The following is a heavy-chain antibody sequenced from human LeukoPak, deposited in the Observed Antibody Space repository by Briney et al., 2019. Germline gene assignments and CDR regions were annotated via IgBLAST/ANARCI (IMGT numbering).Heavy chain of an antibody. J-gene: IGHJ4*02. CDR1: GGSISSSSYY. CDR3: ARQAPLTMVRGVTPAHFDY. Sequence: SETLSLTCTVSGGSISSSSYYWGWIRQPPGKGLEWIGSIYYSGSTYYNPSLKSRVTISVDTSKNQFSLKLSSVTAADTAVYYCARQAPLTMVRGVTPAHFDYWGQGTLVTVSS. V-gene: IGHV4-39*01. D-gene: IGHD3-10*01. CDR2: IYYSGST.